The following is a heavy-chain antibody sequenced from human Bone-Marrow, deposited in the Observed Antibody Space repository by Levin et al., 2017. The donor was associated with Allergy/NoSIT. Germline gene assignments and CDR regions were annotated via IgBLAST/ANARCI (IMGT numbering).Heavy chain of an antibody. CDR2: MNPNSGNT. D-gene: IGHD2-15*01. J-gene: IGHJ6*02. V-gene: IGHV1-8*01. CDR3: ARSPCSGGSGDWPGWGYYDYYGMDV. Sequence: ASVKVSCKASGYTFTSYDINWVRQATGQGLEWMGWMNPNSGNTGYAQKFQGRVTMTRNTSISTAYMELSSLRSEDTAVYYCARSPCSGGSGDWPGWGYYDYYGMDVWGQGTTVTVSS. CDR1: GYTFTSYD.